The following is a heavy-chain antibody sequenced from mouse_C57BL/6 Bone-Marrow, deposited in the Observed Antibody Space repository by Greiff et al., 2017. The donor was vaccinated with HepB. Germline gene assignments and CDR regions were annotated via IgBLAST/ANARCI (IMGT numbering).Heavy chain of an antibody. V-gene: IGHV3-6*01. CDR1: GYSITSGYY. CDR3: ARGGAYGSILDY. D-gene: IGHD1-1*01. Sequence: DVQLQESGPGLVKPSQSLSLTCSVTGYSITSGYYWNWIRQFPGNKLEWMGYISYDGSNNYNPSLKNRISITRDTSKNQFFLKLNSVTTEDTATYYCARGGAYGSILDYWGQGTTLTVSS. J-gene: IGHJ2*01. CDR2: ISYDGSN.